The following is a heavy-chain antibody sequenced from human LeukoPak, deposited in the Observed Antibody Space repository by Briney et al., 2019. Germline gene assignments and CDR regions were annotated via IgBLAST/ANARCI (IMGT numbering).Heavy chain of an antibody. J-gene: IGHJ4*02. V-gene: IGHV4-59*01. Sequence: PSETLSLTCAVSSGSMSSYYWSWIRPPPGKGLEWIGYIYYTGVTNYSPSLKRRLTISLDTAMKQFSLNLRSVTAADTAMYYCARGGSGYPLDYWGQGTLVTVSS. CDR2: IYYTGVT. CDR3: ARGGSGYPLDY. D-gene: IGHD3-22*01. CDR1: SGSMSSYY.